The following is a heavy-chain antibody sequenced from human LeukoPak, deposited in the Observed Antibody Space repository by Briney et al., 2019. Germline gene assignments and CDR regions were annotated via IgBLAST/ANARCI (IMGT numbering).Heavy chain of an antibody. D-gene: IGHD3-22*01. Sequence: ASVKVSCKASGYTFANFGITWVRQAPGQGLEWMGWISVYNGNTNYAQNLQGRVTLTTDTSTSTAYMELRSLRSDDTALYYCARDYYYDSSGYRLDYWGQGTQVTVSS. CDR3: ARDYYYDSSGYRLDY. J-gene: IGHJ4*02. CDR1: GYTFANFG. CDR2: ISVYNGNT. V-gene: IGHV1-18*01.